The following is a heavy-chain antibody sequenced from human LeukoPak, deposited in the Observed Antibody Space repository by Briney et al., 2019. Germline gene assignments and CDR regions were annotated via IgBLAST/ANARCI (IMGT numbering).Heavy chain of an antibody. CDR2: ISSSSSYI. Sequence: GGSLSLSCAASGFTFSSYSMNWVRQAPGKGLEWVSSISSSSSYIYYADSVKGRFTISRDNSKNSLYLQMNSLRAEDTAVYYCARASGSEFDYWGQGTLVTVSS. CDR3: ARASGSEFDY. V-gene: IGHV3-21*01. J-gene: IGHJ4*02. CDR1: GFTFSSYS. D-gene: IGHD2-15*01.